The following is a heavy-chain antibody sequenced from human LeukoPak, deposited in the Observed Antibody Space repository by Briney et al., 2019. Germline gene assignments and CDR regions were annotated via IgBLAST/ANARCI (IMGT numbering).Heavy chain of an antibody. Sequence: PGGSLRLSCAASGFTFSNYAMNWVRQAPGKGLEWVSAIGVNTDRTDYADAVRGRFTISRDYSQNTLSLHMSSLRAEDTAVYYCAKGHGDHIPAEYLQHWGQGTLVTVSS. CDR3: AKGHGDHIPAEYLQH. D-gene: IGHD4-17*01. J-gene: IGHJ1*01. V-gene: IGHV3-23*01. CDR1: GFTFSNYA. CDR2: IGVNTDRT.